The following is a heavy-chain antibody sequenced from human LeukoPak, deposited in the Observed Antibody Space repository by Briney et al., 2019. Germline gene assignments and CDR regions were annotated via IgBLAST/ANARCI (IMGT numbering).Heavy chain of an antibody. D-gene: IGHD3-22*01. CDR3: ARAYYYYDNSPSSKFDY. CDR2: IYYSGST. J-gene: IGHJ4*02. Sequence: SETLSLTCAVYGGSFSGYYWSWIRQPPGKGLEWIGYIYYSGSTYYNPSLKSRVTISVDTSKNQFSLKLSSVTAADTAVYYCARAYYYYDNSPSSKFDYWGQGTLVTVSS. CDR1: GGSFSGYY. V-gene: IGHV4-34*09.